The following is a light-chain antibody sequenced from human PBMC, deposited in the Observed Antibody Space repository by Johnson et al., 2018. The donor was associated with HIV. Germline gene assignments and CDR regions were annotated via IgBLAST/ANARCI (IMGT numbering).Light chain of an antibody. CDR2: ETN. CDR1: SSTIGNNY. CDR3: GTWDSSLSGLYV. Sequence: QSMLTQPPSVSAAPGQKVTISCSGSSSTIGNNYVSWYQQFPGTAPKLLIYETNKRPSGIPDRFSGSKSGTSATLGITGLQTGDEADYYCGTWDSSLSGLYVFGTWTKVTVL. J-gene: IGLJ1*01. V-gene: IGLV1-51*02.